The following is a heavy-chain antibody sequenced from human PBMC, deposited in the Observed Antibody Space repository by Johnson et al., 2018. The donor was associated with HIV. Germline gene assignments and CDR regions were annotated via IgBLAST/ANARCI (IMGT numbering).Heavy chain of an antibody. J-gene: IGHJ3*02. Sequence: QVQLVESGGGVVQPGKSLRLTCATSGFSFSSYNMHWVRQAPGKELEWVAVISHEGIHKFYADSVKGRFTISRDNSKNTLYLQMNSLRAEDTAVYYCAKDKGSGYYAAFDIWGQGTMVTGSS. D-gene: IGHD3-3*01. CDR1: GFSFSSYN. V-gene: IGHV3-30-3*01. CDR2: ISHEGIHK. CDR3: AKDKGSGYYAAFDI.